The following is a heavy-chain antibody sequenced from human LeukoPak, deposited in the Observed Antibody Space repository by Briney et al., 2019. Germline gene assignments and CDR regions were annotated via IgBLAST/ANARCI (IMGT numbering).Heavy chain of an antibody. Sequence: ASLKVSCKASGYTFTGHYMHWVRQAPGQGLEWKGWINPNSGGTNYEQKFQGRVTMTRDTSSSTVYVELSRLTSDDTAVYYCARDRGPDWWGSFDFWGQGTLVTVSS. CDR3: ARDRGPDWWGSFDF. D-gene: IGHD3-16*01. J-gene: IGHJ4*02. CDR1: GYTFTGHY. CDR2: INPNSGGT. V-gene: IGHV1-2*02.